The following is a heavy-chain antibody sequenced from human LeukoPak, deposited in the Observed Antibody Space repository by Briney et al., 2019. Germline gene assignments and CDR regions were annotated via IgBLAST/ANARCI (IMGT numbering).Heavy chain of an antibody. D-gene: IGHD3-10*01. CDR2: INHSGST. J-gene: IGHJ3*02. CDR3: ARGSLGYYYGPGRAFDI. CDR1: GGSFSGYY. Sequence: SETLSLTYAVYGGSFSGYYWSWIRQPPGKGLEWIGEINHSGSTNYNPSLKSRVTISVDTSKNQFSLKLSSVTAADTAVYYCARGSLGYYYGPGRAFDIWGQGTMVTVSS. V-gene: IGHV4-34*01.